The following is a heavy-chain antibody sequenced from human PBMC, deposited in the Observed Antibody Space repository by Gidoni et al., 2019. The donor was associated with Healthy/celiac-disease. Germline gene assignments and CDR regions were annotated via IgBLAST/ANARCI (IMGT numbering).Heavy chain of an antibody. V-gene: IGHV3-64*01. CDR2: ISSNGGST. CDR3: ARAPHYDILTGIYYYYGMDV. D-gene: IGHD3-9*01. J-gene: IGHJ6*02. Sequence: EVQLVESGGGLVQPGGSLRLSCAASGFTFSSYAMHWVRQAPGKGLEYVSAISSNGGSTYYANSVKGRFTVSRDNSKNTLYLQMGSLRAEDMAVYYCARAPHYDILTGIYYYYGMDVWGQGTTVTVSS. CDR1: GFTFSSYA.